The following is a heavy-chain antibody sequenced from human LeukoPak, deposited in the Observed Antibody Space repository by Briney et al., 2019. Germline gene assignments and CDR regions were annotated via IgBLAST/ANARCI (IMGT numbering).Heavy chain of an antibody. CDR1: DYALTTFW. J-gene: IGHJ3*02. CDR3: ARIMSAYRGDVFDI. D-gene: IGHD2-8*01. CDR2: IDPSDSHT. Sequence: GESLKISCQGSDYALTTFWINWVRQMPGRGLEWMGRIDPSDSHTNYSPSFQGHVTISADRSITTACLQWSSLKASDTAVYYCARIMSAYRGDVFDIWGQGTMVTVSS. V-gene: IGHV5-10-1*01.